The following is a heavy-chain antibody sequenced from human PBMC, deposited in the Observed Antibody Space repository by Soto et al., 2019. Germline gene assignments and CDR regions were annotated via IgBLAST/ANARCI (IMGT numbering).Heavy chain of an antibody. V-gene: IGHV4-61*01. CDR1: GGSVTSATYY. CDR2: IYYTGKT. Sequence: SETLSLTCTVSGGSVTSATYYWSWIRQPPGRGPEWIGYIYYTGKTNYNPSLKSRVTMSVDPSKNQFSLKLSSVTAADTAVYFCAAQRVALAGLRVSWGPGTLVTVSS. D-gene: IGHD6-19*01. J-gene: IGHJ5*02. CDR3: AAQRVALAGLRVS.